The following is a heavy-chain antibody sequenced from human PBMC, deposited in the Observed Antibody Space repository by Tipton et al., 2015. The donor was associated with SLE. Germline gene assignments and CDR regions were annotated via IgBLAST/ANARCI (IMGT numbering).Heavy chain of an antibody. J-gene: IGHJ6*02. CDR1: GGSISSYY. V-gene: IGHV4-59*01. D-gene: IGHD3-16*01. CDR2: NYYNGDT. Sequence: TLSLTCTVSGGSISSYYWAWIRQPPGTGLEWIGYNYYNGDTNSNASLKSRVTISVDTSKNQVSLKLSSVTAADTAVYYCARVQEGGYYFYGMDVWGQGPTVTVSS. CDR3: ARVQEGGYYFYGMDV.